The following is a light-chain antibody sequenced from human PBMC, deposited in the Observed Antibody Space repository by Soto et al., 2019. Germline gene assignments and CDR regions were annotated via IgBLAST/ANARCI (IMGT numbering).Light chain of an antibody. Sequence: QSALTQPRSVSGSPGQSVTISCTGTSSDVGGYNYVSWYQQHPGKAPKLLIYGVKNRPSGVSYRFSASKSAFTASLTISGLQAEDEAHYYCSSYTTSYFYVFGPGTKLTVL. CDR2: GVK. J-gene: IGLJ1*01. V-gene: IGLV2-11*01. CDR3: SSYTTSYFYV. CDR1: SSDVGGYNY.